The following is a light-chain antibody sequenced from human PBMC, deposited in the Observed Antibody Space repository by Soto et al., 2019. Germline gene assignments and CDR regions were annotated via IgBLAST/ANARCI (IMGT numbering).Light chain of an antibody. J-gene: IGKJ4*01. CDR1: QSSKNNF. Sequence: IVLTQSPGALSLSPGEGATLSCRASQSSKNNFLAWYQQRPGQAPRLIIHAASIRASGIPDRFTGTASGTDFPLTISRLEPDDFAVYYCQQYGTSLTFDGGTRV. V-gene: IGKV3-20*01. CDR2: AAS. CDR3: QQYGTSLT.